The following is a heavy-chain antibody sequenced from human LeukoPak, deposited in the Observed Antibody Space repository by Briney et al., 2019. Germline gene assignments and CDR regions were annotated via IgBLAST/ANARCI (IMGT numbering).Heavy chain of an antibody. CDR3: ARGGGVEMATILGDY. J-gene: IGHJ4*02. Sequence: VASVKVSCKASGYTFTSYYMHWVRQAPGQGLEWMGIINPSGGSTSYAQKFQGRVTMTRDTSTSTVYMELNSLRSEDTAVYYCARGGGVEMATILGDYWGQGTLVTVSS. V-gene: IGHV1-46*01. CDR1: GYTFTSYY. CDR2: INPSGGST. D-gene: IGHD5-24*01.